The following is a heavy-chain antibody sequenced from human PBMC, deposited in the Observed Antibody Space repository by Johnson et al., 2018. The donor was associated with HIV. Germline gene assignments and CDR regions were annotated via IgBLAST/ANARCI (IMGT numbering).Heavy chain of an antibody. CDR2: ISSSGTSV. V-gene: IGHV3-11*04. Sequence: QEQLVESGGGLVKPGGSLRLSCAASGFTFSDYYMSWIRQTPGKGLEWVSYISSSGTSVYYADPVKGRFSISRDNAKHSLYLQMNSLRAEDTAVYYCARDRGYWDAFDIWGQGTMVTVSS. CDR1: GFTFSDYY. D-gene: IGHD3-22*01. J-gene: IGHJ3*02. CDR3: ARDRGYWDAFDI.